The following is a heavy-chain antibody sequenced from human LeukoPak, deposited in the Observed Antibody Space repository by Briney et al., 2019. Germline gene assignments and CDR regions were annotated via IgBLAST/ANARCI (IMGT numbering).Heavy chain of an antibody. D-gene: IGHD6-19*01. CDR3: AKDQGLKTVAAAGSD. CDR2: LSYDGTTK. Sequence: GGSLRLSCAVSGLTFSAYWMSWVRQAPGKGLEWVAVLSYDGTTKYYGDSVKGRVTISRDNSKGTLYLQMDSLRPEDTAVYYCAKDQGLKTVAAAGSDWGQGTLVTVSS. J-gene: IGHJ4*02. V-gene: IGHV3-30*18. CDR1: GLTFSAYW.